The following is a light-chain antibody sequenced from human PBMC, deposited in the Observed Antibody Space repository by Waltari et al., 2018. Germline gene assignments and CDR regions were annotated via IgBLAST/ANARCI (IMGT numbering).Light chain of an antibody. CDR3: QTGGHGTWV. CDR1: SGHNSNV. J-gene: IGLJ3*02. Sequence: QLVLTQSPSASASLGASVKLTCTLSSGHNSNVIAWLKQQPEKGPRYLMKVNSDGSHSKGDEMPDRFAGSSSGAERYLTISSLQSEDEADYYCQTGGHGTWVFGGGTKLTVL. CDR2: VNSDGSH. V-gene: IGLV4-69*01.